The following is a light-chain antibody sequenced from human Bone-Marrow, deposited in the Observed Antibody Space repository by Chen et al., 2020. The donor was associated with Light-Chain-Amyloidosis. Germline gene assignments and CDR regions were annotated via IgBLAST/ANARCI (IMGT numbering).Light chain of an antibody. CDR3: MQALQSVT. Sequence: DMVMTQSPLSLPVTPGEPASISCRSSQSLLHAKGYNYLDWYLQKPGQSPQLLIYLGSNRASGVPDRFSGSGSGTDFTLKISRVEAEDVGVYYCMQALQSVTFGQGTRLEI. J-gene: IGKJ5*01. V-gene: IGKV2-28*01. CDR1: QSLLHAKGYNY. CDR2: LGS.